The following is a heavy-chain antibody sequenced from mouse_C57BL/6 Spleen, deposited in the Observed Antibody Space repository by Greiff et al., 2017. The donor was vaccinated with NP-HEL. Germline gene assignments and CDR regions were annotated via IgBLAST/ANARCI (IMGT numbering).Heavy chain of an antibody. V-gene: IGHV1-5*01. CDR1: GYTFTSYW. J-gene: IGHJ3*01. CDR2: IYPGNSDT. D-gene: IGHD3-2*02. Sequence: EVQLQQSGTVLARPGASVKMSCKTSGYTFTSYWMHWVKQRPGQGLEWIGAIYPGNSDTSYNQKFKGKAKLTAVTSASTAYMELSSLTNEDSAVYYCTRGETAQAPWFAYWGQGTLVTVSA. CDR3: TRGETAQAPWFAY.